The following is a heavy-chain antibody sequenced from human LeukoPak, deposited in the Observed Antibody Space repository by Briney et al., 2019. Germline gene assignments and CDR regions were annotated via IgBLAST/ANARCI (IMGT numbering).Heavy chain of an antibody. D-gene: IGHD2-8*01. CDR1: GFTFRTYW. CDR3: ARLKDDVTKFDY. V-gene: IGHV3-7*01. Sequence: GGSLRLSCAASGFTFRTYWMAWVRQAPGKGLEWVASINQDVSRIHYVDSVKGRFTISRDNAKSSLFLQMTSLRVEDTAVYYCARLKDDVTKFDYWGQGTLVTVSS. CDR2: INQDVSRI. J-gene: IGHJ4*02.